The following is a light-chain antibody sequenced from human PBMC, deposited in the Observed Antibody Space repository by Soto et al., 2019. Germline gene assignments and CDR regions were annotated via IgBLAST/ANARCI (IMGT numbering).Light chain of an antibody. CDR3: QQTYSTTT. J-gene: IGKJ4*01. CDR2: AAS. Sequence: DIQMTQSPSSLSASVGDRVTITCRTSQTMSTFLNWYQQKPGDAPRLLIYAASSLQSGVPSRFSGSGSGTDFTLTISSLQPEDFATYYCQQTYSTTTFGGGTKVDIK. V-gene: IGKV1-39*01. CDR1: QTMSTF.